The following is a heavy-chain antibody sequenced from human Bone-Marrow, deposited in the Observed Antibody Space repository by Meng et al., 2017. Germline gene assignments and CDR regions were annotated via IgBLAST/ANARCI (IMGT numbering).Heavy chain of an antibody. Sequence: SLKISCAASGFTFDDYAMHWVRQAPGKGLEWVSGISWNSGSIGYADSVKGRFTISRDNAKNSLYLQMNSLRAEDTALYYCAKDMDFQYIAVAGGGSWFDPWGQGTLVTVSS. CDR3: AKDMDFQYIAVAGGGSWFDP. CDR2: ISWNSGSI. J-gene: IGHJ5*02. V-gene: IGHV3-9*01. CDR1: GFTFDDYA. D-gene: IGHD6-19*01.